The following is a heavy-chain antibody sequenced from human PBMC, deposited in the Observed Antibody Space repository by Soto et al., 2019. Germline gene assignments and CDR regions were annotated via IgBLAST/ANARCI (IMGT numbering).Heavy chain of an antibody. V-gene: IGHV4-31*03. CDR2: IYYSGST. CDR3: ARARWYYDSSGYLDY. D-gene: IGHD3-22*01. Sequence: QVQLQESGPGLVKPSQTLSLTCTVSGGSISSGGYYWSWIRQHPGKGLEWIGYIYYSGSTYYNPSLKGRVTLAVDTSKNQFSMKLSSVTAADTAVYYCARARWYYDSSGYLDYWGQGTLVTVSS. J-gene: IGHJ4*02. CDR1: GGSISSGGYY.